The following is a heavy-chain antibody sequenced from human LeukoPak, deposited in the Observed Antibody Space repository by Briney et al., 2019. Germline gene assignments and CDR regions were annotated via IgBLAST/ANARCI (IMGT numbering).Heavy chain of an antibody. D-gene: IGHD3-22*01. Sequence: GGFLRLSCAASGFTFDDYAMHWVRQAPGKGLEWVSLISGDGGSTYYADSVKGRFTISRDNSKNSLYLQMNSLRTEDTALYYCAKDPYYYDSSGYCYPDYWGQGTLVTVSS. V-gene: IGHV3-43*02. CDR3: AKDPYYYDSSGYCYPDY. CDR2: ISGDGGST. CDR1: GFTFDDYA. J-gene: IGHJ4*02.